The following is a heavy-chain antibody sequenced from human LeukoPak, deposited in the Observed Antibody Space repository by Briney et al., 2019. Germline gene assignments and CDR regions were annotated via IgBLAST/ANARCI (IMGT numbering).Heavy chain of an antibody. J-gene: IGHJ4*02. CDR1: GGSISSGDYY. CDR2: IYYSGST. V-gene: IGHV4-30-4*01. CDR3: ARGGYYYGSGSSPFFDY. D-gene: IGHD3-10*01. Sequence: SSQTLSLTCTVSGGSISSGDYYWSWIPQPPGKGLDWIGYIYYSGSTYYHPSLKSRVSISVDTSQNQFSLKLSSVTAADTAVYYCARGGYYYGSGSSPFFDYWGQGTLVTVSS.